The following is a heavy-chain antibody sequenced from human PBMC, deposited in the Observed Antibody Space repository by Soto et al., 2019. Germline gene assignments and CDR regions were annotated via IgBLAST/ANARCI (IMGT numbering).Heavy chain of an antibody. D-gene: IGHD2-2*01. CDR3: ARTFCPTTSCQAHGMDV. CDR1: GDSVSSGSYY. J-gene: IGHJ6*02. V-gene: IGHV4-61*01. Sequence: QVQLQESGPGLVKPSETLSLTCTVSGDSVSSGSYYWTWIRQPPGKGLEWIGYLYYTGTTNYNPSLTSRVTMSLDTSSNQFSLRLSSVTAADTAVYFCARTFCPTTSCQAHGMDVWGQGTSVTVSS. CDR2: LYYTGTT.